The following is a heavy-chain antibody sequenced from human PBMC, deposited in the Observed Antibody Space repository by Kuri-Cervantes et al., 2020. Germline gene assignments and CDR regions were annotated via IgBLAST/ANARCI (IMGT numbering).Heavy chain of an antibody. CDR1: GGSFSGYY. D-gene: IGHD4-17*01. V-gene: IGHV4-34*01. Sequence: SETLSLTCAVYGGSFSGYYWSWIRQPPGKGLEWIGEINHSGSTNYNPSLKSRVTISVDTSKNQFSLKLSSVTAADTAVYYCARVNGDYVLNYWGQGTLVTVSS. CDR3: ARVNGDYVLNY. J-gene: IGHJ4*02. CDR2: INHSGST.